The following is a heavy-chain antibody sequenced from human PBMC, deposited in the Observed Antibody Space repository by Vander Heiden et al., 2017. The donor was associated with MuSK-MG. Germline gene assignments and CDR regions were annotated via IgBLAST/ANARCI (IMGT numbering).Heavy chain of an antibody. CDR1: GITVRGKY. CDR3: AGDLDNYGNYGLDV. J-gene: IGHJ6*02. V-gene: IGHV3-66*01. Sequence: DVQLVGSGGGLVKRGGSLRRSCAALGITVRGKYLTWVRQAPGKGLEWVSVIYSAGNTYYADSVKGRFTISRDNSENTVYLQMNSPRAEDSAVYYCAGDLDNYGNYGLDVCGQVTTVIVS. CDR2: IYSAGNT. D-gene: IGHD5-18*01.